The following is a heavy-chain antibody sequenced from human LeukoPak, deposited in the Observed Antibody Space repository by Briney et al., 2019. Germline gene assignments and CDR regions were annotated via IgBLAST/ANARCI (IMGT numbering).Heavy chain of an antibody. CDR1: GGSFSGYY. V-gene: IGHV4-34*01. CDR2: IYYSGST. D-gene: IGHD6-19*01. J-gene: IGHJ6*03. Sequence: SETLSLTCAVYGGSFSGYYWSWIRQPPGKGLEWIGSIYYSGSTYYNPSLKSRVAISVDTSKNQFSLKLSSVTAADTAVYYCARHPSYSSGWHPPYYYYYYMDVWGKGTTVTISS. CDR3: ARHPSYSSGWHPPYYYYYYMDV.